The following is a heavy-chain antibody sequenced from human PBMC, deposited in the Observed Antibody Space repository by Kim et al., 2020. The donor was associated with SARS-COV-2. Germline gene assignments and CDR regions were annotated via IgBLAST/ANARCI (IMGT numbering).Heavy chain of an antibody. CDR1: GGSISSSSYY. D-gene: IGHD3-22*01. CDR2: IYYSGST. Sequence: SETLSLTCTVSGGSISSSSYYWGWIRQPPGKGLEWIGSIYYSGSTYYNPSLKSRVTISVDTSTNQFSLKLSSVTAADTAVYYCARDDRDSRGYYYDGTHPGRYNGFDPWGQGTLVTVSS. CDR3: ARDDRDSRGYYYDGTHPGRYNGFDP. J-gene: IGHJ5*02. V-gene: IGHV4-39*07.